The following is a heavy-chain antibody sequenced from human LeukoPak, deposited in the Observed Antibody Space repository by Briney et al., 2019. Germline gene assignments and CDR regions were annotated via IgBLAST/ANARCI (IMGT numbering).Heavy chain of an antibody. Sequence: GGSLRLSCAASGFTFSSYAMSWVRQAPGKGLEWVSAISGLGGSTYYADSVKGRFTISRDNSKNPLYLQMNSLRAEDRAVYYWARDHRFYWGQGTLVTVSS. V-gene: IGHV3-23*01. CDR2: ISGLGGST. CDR1: GFTFSSYA. CDR3: ARDHRFY. J-gene: IGHJ4*02.